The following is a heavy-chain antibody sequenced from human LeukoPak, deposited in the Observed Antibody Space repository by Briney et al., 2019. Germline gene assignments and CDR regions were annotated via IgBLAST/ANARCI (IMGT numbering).Heavy chain of an antibody. CDR2: IYYSGST. J-gene: IGHJ4*02. CDR3: ARALPIGYCSGGSCYSGDY. CDR1: GVSVSDGRYY. D-gene: IGHD2-15*01. Sequence: PSQTLSLTCNVSGVSVSDGRYYWTWIRQPPGKGLEWIGYIYYSGSTNYNPSLKSRVTISVDTSKNQFSLKLSSVTAADTAVYYCARALPIGYCSGGSCYSGDYWGQGTLVTVSS. V-gene: IGHV4-61*01.